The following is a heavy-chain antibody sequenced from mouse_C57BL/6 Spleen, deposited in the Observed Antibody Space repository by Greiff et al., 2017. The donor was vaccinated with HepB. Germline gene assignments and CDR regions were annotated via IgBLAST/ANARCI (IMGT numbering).Heavy chain of an antibody. CDR3: ARGGYYGSSYEYFDY. V-gene: IGHV1-69*01. CDR1: GYTFTSYW. CDR2: IDPSDSYT. D-gene: IGHD1-1*01. Sequence: LQQPGAELVMPGASVKLSCKASGYTFTSYWMHWVKQRPGQGLEWIGEIDPSDSYTNYNQKFKGKSTLTVDKSSSTAYMQLSSLTFEDSAVYYCARGGYYGSSYEYFDYWGQGTTLTVSS. J-gene: IGHJ2*01.